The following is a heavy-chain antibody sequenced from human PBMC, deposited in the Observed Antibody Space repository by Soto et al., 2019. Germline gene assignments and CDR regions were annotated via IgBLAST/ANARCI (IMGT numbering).Heavy chain of an antibody. D-gene: IGHD2-21*02. CDR1: GFSFSILA. V-gene: IGHV3-23*01. CDR2: ISGRGVDT. Sequence: VGSLRLSCAASGFSFSILAMSWVRHAPGKGLEWVSSISGRGVDTLYADSVKGRFTISRDNSRNTLYLQVNSLRAEDTAVYYCAKDQTDVTLFDYWGQGTLVTVSS. CDR3: AKDQTDVTLFDY. J-gene: IGHJ4*02.